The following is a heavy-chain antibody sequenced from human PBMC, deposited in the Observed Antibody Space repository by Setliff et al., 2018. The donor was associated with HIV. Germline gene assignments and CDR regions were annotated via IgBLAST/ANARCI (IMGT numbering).Heavy chain of an antibody. J-gene: IGHJ4*02. D-gene: IGHD3-10*01. Sequence: PGGSLRLSCAASGFIFSSYAMSWVRQAPGKGLEWVSAISGSGANTYYADSVKGRFTISRDNSKNTLYLQMNSLRAEDTAVYYCTTIYGSGSYEFDYWGQGTLVTVSS. CDR3: TTIYGSGSYEFDY. CDR1: GFIFSSYA. CDR2: ISGSGANT. V-gene: IGHV3-23*01.